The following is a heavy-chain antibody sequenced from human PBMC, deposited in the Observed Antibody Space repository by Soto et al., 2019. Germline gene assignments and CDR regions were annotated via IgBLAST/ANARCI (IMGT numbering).Heavy chain of an antibody. CDR3: ARGFLYSSSSYWFDP. D-gene: IGHD6-6*01. CDR2: IYYSGST. V-gene: IGHV4-59*12. Sequence: SETLSLTCTVSGGSISSYYWSWIRQPPGKGLEWIGYIYYSGSTNYNPSLKSRVTISVDTSKNQFSLKLSSVTAADTAVYYCARGFLYSSSSYWFDPWGQGTLVTVSS. J-gene: IGHJ5*02. CDR1: GGSISSYY.